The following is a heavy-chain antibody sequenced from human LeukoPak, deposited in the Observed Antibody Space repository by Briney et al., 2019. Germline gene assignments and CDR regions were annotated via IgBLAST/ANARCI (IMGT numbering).Heavy chain of an antibody. CDR3: ALRPRGVRRLDY. V-gene: IGHV4-34*01. Sequence: SETLSLTCAVYSGPFSDYFWSWIRQPPGKGLEWIGEINHSGSTIYNPSLKSRVTTSVDMSKNQFSLRLTSVTAADTAVYSCALRPRGVRRLDYWGQGTLVTVSS. D-gene: IGHD2-21*01. J-gene: IGHJ4*02. CDR2: INHSGST. CDR1: SGPFSDYF.